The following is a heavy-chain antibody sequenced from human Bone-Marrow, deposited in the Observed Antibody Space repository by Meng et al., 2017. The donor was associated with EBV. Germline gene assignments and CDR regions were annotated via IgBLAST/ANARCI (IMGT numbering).Heavy chain of an antibody. V-gene: IGHV4-39*07. D-gene: IGHD1-26*01. J-gene: IGHJ4*02. CDR1: GGSISSSNYY. Sequence: QLRLQESGPGLVKPSESLSLSCNVSGGSISSSNYYWGWIRQPPGKGLEWIGDFYYTGTTYFNPSLKRRLSMSIDTSKNQFSLRLTSVTAADTAVYYCARRPWGLHDYFDHWGQGALVTVSS. CDR3: ARRPWGLHDYFDH. CDR2: FYYTGTT.